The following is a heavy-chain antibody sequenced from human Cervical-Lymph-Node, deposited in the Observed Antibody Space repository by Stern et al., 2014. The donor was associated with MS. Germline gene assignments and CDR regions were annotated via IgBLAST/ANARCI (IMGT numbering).Heavy chain of an antibody. V-gene: IGHV2-70*01. CDR2: IDWDDDK. Sequence: ESGPALVKPTQTLTLTCTFSGFSLTTSGMCVSWIRQPPGKALEXLAFIDWDDDKSYNTSLKTRLTISKDTSKNQVVLTMTNMDPVDTATYYCARFYSSSSFADAFDIWGQGTMVTVS. CDR3: ARFYSSSSFADAFDI. CDR1: GFSLTTSGMC. J-gene: IGHJ3*02. D-gene: IGHD6-6*01.